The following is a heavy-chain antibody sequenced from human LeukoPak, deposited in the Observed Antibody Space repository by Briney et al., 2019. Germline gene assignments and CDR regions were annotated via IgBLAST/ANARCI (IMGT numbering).Heavy chain of an antibody. D-gene: IGHD6-25*01. V-gene: IGHV3-11*03. CDR1: GFIFTDHY. CDR2: ISGSNTHA. Sequence: GGSLRLSCAASGFIFTDHYINWIGQAPGKGLEWLAYISGSNTHANYAGSVKGRFTASRDNAKNSVYLQMDSLRVDDTAVYYCAKAGGYALDSWGQGTLVTVSS. J-gene: IGHJ4*02. CDR3: AKAGGYALDS.